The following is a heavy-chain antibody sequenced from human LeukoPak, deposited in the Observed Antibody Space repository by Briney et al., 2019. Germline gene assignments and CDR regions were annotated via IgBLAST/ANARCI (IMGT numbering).Heavy chain of an antibody. CDR3: AKDDSSSASWGLFDY. Sequence: GRSLRLSCAASGFTFSSYAMSWVRQAPGKGLEWVSAISGSGGSTYYADSVKGRFTISRDNSKNTLYLQMNSLRAEDTAVYYCAKDDSSSASWGLFDYWGQGTLVTVSS. CDR1: GFTFSSYA. V-gene: IGHV3-23*01. J-gene: IGHJ4*02. D-gene: IGHD6-13*01. CDR2: ISGSGGST.